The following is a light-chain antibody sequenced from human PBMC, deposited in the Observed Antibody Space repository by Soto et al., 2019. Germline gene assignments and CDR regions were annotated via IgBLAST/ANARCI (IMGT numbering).Light chain of an antibody. J-gene: IGKJ1*01. CDR2: GAS. V-gene: IGKV3-15*01. CDR3: QHYNNWPPWT. CDR1: QSVSSN. Sequence: EIVMTQSPATLSVSPGERATLSCRASQSVSSNLAWYQQKPGQAPRLLIYGASTRATDIPARFSGGGSGTEFTLTISSLQSEDFAVYYCQHYNNWPPWTFGQGTKVEIK.